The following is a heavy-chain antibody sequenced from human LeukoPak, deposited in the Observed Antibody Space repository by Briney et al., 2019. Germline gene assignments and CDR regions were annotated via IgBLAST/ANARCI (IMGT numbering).Heavy chain of an antibody. CDR1: GFTFSSYG. CDR3: AKDEDESITGGNWFDP. Sequence: GGSLRLSCAASGFTFSSYGMHWVRQAPGKGLEWVAVISYDGSNKYYADSVKGRFTISRDNSKNTLYLQMNSLRGEDRAVYYCAKDEDESITGGNWFDPWGQGTLATVSS. V-gene: IGHV3-30*18. CDR2: ISYDGSNK. J-gene: IGHJ5*02. D-gene: IGHD1-20*01.